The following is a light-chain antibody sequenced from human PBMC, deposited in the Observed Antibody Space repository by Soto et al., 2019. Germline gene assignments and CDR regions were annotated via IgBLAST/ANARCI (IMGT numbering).Light chain of an antibody. V-gene: IGLV1-47*01. CDR1: SSNVGSNY. Sequence: QSVLTQPPSASGTPGQRVTISCSGSSSNVGSNYVYWYQQLPGTAPTLLIYRNNQRPSGVPDRFSGSKSGTSASLAISGLRSEDEADYYCAAWDDSLSAVVFGGGTKLTVL. CDR2: RNN. J-gene: IGLJ2*01. CDR3: AAWDDSLSAVV.